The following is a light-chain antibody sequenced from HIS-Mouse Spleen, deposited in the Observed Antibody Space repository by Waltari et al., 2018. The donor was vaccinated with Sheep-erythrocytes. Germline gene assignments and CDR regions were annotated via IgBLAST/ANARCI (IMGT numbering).Light chain of an antibody. V-gene: IGLV2-23*01. CDR3: CSYAGSSTPWV. Sequence: QSALTQPASVSGSPGQSIPISCTGTSRAVGSYNLVSWYQQHPGKAPKLMIYEGSKRPSGVSNRFSGSKSGNTASLTISGLQAEDEADYYCCSYAGSSTPWVFGGGTKLTVL. J-gene: IGLJ3*02. CDR2: EGS. CDR1: SRAVGSYNL.